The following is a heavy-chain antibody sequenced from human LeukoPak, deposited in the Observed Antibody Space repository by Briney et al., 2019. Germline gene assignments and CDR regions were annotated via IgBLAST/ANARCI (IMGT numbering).Heavy chain of an antibody. CDR1: GFTFSSYW. V-gene: IGHV3-53*01. Sequence: QPGGSLRLSCAASGFTFSSYWMSWVRQAPGKGLEWVSVIYSGGSTYYADSVKGRFTISRDNSKNTLYLQMNSLRAEDTAVYYCARGPGIAARYNWFDPWGQGTLVTVSS. CDR3: ARGPGIAARYNWFDP. CDR2: IYSGGST. J-gene: IGHJ5*02. D-gene: IGHD6-25*01.